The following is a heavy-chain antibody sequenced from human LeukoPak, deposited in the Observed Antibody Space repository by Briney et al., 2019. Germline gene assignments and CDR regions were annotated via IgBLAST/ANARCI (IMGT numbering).Heavy chain of an antibody. J-gene: IGHJ6*03. D-gene: IGHD6-19*01. CDR2: INHSEST. V-gene: IGHV4-34*01. CDR1: GGYFSGYY. Sequence: SETLSLTCAVYGGYFSGYYWSWIRPPPGKGLEWFGEINHSESTNYNTSLKSRVTISVVKSKDQFSLKLSSVTAADTAVYFCARGGGSGTYYYYMDVWGKGTTVTISS. CDR3: ARGGGSGTYYYYMDV.